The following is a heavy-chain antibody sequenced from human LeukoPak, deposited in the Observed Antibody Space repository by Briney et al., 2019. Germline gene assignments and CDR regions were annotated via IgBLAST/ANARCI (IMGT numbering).Heavy chain of an antibody. Sequence: GGSLRLSCAASGFTFSNYWMHWVRQAPGKGLEWVAVISYDGSNKYYADSVKGRFTISRDNSKNTLYLQMNSLRAEDTAVYYCARAVGNLNYDSSGYYIGADYYYYMDVWGKGTTVTISS. V-gene: IGHV3-30*03. CDR2: ISYDGSNK. CDR3: ARAVGNLNYDSSGYYIGADYYYYMDV. J-gene: IGHJ6*03. D-gene: IGHD3-22*01. CDR1: GFTFSNYW.